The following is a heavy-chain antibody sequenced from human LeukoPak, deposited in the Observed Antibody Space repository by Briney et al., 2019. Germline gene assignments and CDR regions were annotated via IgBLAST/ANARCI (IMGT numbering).Heavy chain of an antibody. V-gene: IGHV4-34*01. Sequence: SETLSLTCAVYGGSFSGYYWSWIRQPPGKGLEWIGEINHSGSTNYNPSLKSRVTISVDTSKNQFSLKLSSVTAADTAVYYCAREMAEGGYAFDIWGQGTMVTVSS. CDR1: GGSFSGYY. CDR3: AREMAEGGYAFDI. J-gene: IGHJ3*02. CDR2: INHSGST. D-gene: IGHD5-24*01.